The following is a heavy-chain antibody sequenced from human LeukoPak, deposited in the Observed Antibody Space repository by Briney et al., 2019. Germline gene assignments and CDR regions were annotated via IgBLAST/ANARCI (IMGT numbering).Heavy chain of an antibody. CDR1: GDSISTDY. J-gene: IGHJ3*01. D-gene: IGHD4-11*01. CDR3: ARTYSNFDAFHF. CDR2: IHSTGYT. Sequence: PSETLSLTCTVSGDSISTDYWTWIRQPPGKPLEWIGFIHSTGYTNYNPSLNSRVSMSLDTSKDQSSLILTSVTAADTALYYCARTYSNFDAFHFWGQGTMVTVSS. V-gene: IGHV4-59*01.